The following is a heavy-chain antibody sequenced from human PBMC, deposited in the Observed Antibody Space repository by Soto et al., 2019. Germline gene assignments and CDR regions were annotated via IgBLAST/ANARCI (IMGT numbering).Heavy chain of an antibody. D-gene: IGHD2-21*01. J-gene: IGHJ5*02. V-gene: IGHV1-46*01. CDR3: ARGSTSIVVANWFDP. CDR1: GYTFTSYY. Sequence: PRASVKVSCKASGYTFTSYYMHWVRQAPGQGLEWMGIINPSGGSTSYAQKFQGRVTMTRDTSTSTVYMELSSLRSEDTAVYYCARGSTSIVVANWFDPWGQGTLVTVSS. CDR2: INPSGGST.